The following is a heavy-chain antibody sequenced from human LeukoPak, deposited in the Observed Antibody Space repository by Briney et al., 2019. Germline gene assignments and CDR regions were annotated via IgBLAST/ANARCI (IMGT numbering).Heavy chain of an antibody. CDR1: GASISNYY. Sequence: SETLSLTCSVSGASISNYYWSWIRQPPGKGLEWVAYIYYSGSPNYNPSLKSRVIISVDTSKNQFSLKLSSVTAADTAMYYCARVPYCTDGVCYRRWYFDLWGRGTLVTVSS. V-gene: IGHV4-59*01. CDR2: IYYSGSP. D-gene: IGHD2-8*01. CDR3: ARVPYCTDGVCYRRWYFDL. J-gene: IGHJ2*01.